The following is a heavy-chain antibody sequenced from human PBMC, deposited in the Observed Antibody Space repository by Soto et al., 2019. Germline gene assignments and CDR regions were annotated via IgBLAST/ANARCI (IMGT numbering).Heavy chain of an antibody. D-gene: IGHD3-16*02. CDR2: IIPIFGTA. CDR1: GGTFSSYA. Sequence: SVKVSCKASGGTFSSYAISWVRQAPGQGLEWMGGIIPIFGTANYAQKFQGRVTITADESTSTAYMELSSLRSDDTAVYYCARVTITFGGVIEIDPWGQGTLVTVSS. J-gene: IGHJ5*02. V-gene: IGHV1-69*13. CDR3: ARVTITFGGVIEIDP.